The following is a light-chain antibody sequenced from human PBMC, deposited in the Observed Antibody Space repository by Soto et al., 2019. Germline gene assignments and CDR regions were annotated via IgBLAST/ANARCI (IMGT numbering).Light chain of an antibody. Sequence: SYELTQPPSVSVAPGKTASVACGGSNIGSKSVHWYQKKSGQDPVVVMYYDSDRPSGIPERFSGSNSGNTATLTISRVEAGDEADYYCQVWDISSGHVVFGGGTKVTVL. J-gene: IGLJ3*02. CDR1: NIGSKS. CDR2: YDS. CDR3: QVWDISSGHVV. V-gene: IGLV3-21*01.